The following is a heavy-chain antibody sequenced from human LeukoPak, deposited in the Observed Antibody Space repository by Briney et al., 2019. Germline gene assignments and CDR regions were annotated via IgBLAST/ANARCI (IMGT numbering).Heavy chain of an antibody. D-gene: IGHD2-15*01. J-gene: IGHJ4*02. CDR1: GFTFSSYA. CDR3: AGRGCSDGLCHFDY. CDR2: ISSSSSHI. V-gene: IGHV3-21*01. Sequence: PGGSLRLSCAASGFTFSSYAMSWVRQAPGKGLEWVSSISSSSSHIHSADSVKGRFTISRDNAKNSLYLQMNSLRAEDTAVYYCAGRGCSDGLCHFDYWGQGTLVTVSS.